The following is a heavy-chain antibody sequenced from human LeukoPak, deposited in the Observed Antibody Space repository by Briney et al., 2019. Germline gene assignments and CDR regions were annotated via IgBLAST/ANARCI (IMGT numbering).Heavy chain of an antibody. Sequence: ASVKVSCKASSYSFNRYGISWVRQAPGEGLEWMGWISGYNGNTNYAQKFQGRVTMTRDMSTSTVYMELSSLRSEDTAVYYCARGAALRGSGWYLYYFDYWGQGTLVTVSS. CDR1: SYSFNRYG. CDR2: ISGYNGNT. D-gene: IGHD6-19*01. J-gene: IGHJ4*02. V-gene: IGHV1-18*01. CDR3: ARGAALRGSGWYLYYFDY.